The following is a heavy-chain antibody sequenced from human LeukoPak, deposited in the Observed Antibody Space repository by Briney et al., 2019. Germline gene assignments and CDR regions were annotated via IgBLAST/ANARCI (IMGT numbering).Heavy chain of an antibody. V-gene: IGHV3-53*01. D-gene: IGHD3-3*01. CDR3: ARDLSYDFWSGYSQAFDI. J-gene: IGHJ3*02. Sequence: GGSLRLSCAASGFTVSSNYMSWVRQAPGKGLEWVSVIYSGGSTYYADSVKGRFTISRDNSKNTLYLQMNSLRAEDTAVYYCARDLSYDFWSGYSQAFDIWGQGTMVTVSS. CDR2: IYSGGST. CDR1: GFTVSSNY.